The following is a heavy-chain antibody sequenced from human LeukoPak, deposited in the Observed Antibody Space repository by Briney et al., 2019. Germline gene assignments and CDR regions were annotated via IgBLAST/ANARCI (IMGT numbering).Heavy chain of an antibody. Sequence: GGSLRLSCAASGFTFGTYSMNWVRQAPGKGLEWVSYISSSSSTIYYADSVKGRFTISRDNAKNSLYLQMNSLRAEDTAVYYCARGSTYYDSSGQVPFDYWGQGTLVTVSS. D-gene: IGHD3-22*01. J-gene: IGHJ4*02. CDR2: ISSSSSTI. CDR3: ARGSTYYDSSGQVPFDY. V-gene: IGHV3-48*01. CDR1: GFTFGTYS.